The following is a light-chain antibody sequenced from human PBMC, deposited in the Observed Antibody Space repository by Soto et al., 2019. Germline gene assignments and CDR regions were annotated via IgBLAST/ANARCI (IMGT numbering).Light chain of an antibody. CDR1: QSVSSTY. Sequence: EIVLTQSPGTLSLFPGERATFSCRASQSVSSTYLAWYQQKPGQAPRLLIYGASSRATGIPDRFSGSGSGTDFTLTISRLEPEDLAVYYCQQYGSSPRTFGQGTKVEI. J-gene: IGKJ1*01. CDR3: QQYGSSPRT. CDR2: GAS. V-gene: IGKV3-20*01.